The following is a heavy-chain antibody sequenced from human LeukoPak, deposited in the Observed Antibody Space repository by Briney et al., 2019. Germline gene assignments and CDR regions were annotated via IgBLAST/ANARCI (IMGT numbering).Heavy chain of an antibody. CDR2: VSDDGTNK. CDR3: ARDLIFGGSSWFTPYYYYYYGMDV. J-gene: IGHJ6*02. V-gene: IGHV3-30-3*01. Sequence: TGGSLRLSCAASGFTFTSHPMHWVRQAPGKGLEWVAVVSDDGTNKYYADSLKGRFTISRDNAKNTLYLQMNSLRAEDTAVYYCARDLIFGGSSWFTPYYYYYYGMDVWGQGTTVTVSS. CDR1: GFTFTSHP. D-gene: IGHD6-13*01.